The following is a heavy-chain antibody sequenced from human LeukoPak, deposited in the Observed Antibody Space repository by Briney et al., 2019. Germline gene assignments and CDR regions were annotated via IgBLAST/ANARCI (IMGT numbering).Heavy chain of an antibody. CDR3: VKDRPNYYESNGDYYKRDGDF. D-gene: IGHD3-22*01. CDR2: ISSSGEFT. CDR1: GFTFHNFA. J-gene: IGHJ4*02. Sequence: GGSLRLSCAASGFTFHNFAMSWVRQAPGKGLEWVSSISSSGEFTFYADSVKGRFTIFRDNSRYTLYLQMNSLRAEDAAMYYCVKDRPNYYESNGDYYKRDGDFWGQGTLVTVSA. V-gene: IGHV3-23*01.